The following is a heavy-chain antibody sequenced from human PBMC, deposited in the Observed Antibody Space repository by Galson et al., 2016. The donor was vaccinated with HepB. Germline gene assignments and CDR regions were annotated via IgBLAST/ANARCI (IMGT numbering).Heavy chain of an antibody. Sequence: SVKVSCKASGGTFSNSAISWVRQAPGQGLEWMGGIIPIFGTPKYAQKFQGRVTITADDSTSTAYMELSSLRFVDTAVYYCARSNGNGYGYDLYYGMDVWGQGTTVIVSS. V-gene: IGHV1-69*13. CDR2: IIPIFGTP. CDR1: GGTFSNSA. CDR3: ARSNGNGYGYDLYYGMDV. J-gene: IGHJ6*02. D-gene: IGHD5-12*01.